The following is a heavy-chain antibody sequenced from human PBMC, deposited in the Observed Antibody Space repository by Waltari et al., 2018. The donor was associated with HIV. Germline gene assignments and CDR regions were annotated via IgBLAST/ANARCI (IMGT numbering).Heavy chain of an antibody. CDR1: GYTFTSYG. CDR2: ISAYNGNT. Sequence: QVQLVQSGAEVKKPGASVKVSCKASGYTFTSYGISWVRQAPGQGLEWMGWISAYNGNTNHAQKIQGRVTMTIDTSTSTAYMELRSLRSDDTAVYYCARSSYDYVWGSYRSPPLVVDYWGQGTLVTVSS. J-gene: IGHJ4*02. D-gene: IGHD3-16*02. V-gene: IGHV1-18*01. CDR3: ARSSYDYVWGSYRSPPLVVDY.